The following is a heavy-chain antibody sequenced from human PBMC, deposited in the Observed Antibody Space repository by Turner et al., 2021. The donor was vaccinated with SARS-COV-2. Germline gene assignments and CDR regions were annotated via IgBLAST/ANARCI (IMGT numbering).Heavy chain of an antibody. CDR3: AGERIQLRSAGYGMDV. CDR1: GGSISSSSYY. D-gene: IGHD5-18*01. J-gene: IGHJ6*02. CDR2: IYYSGST. Sequence: QLQLQESGPGMVKPSEALSLTCTVSGGSISSSSYYWGWIRQPPGKGLEWIGSIYYSGSTYYNPSLKSRVTISVDTSKSQFSLKLRSVTAADTAAYYCAGERIQLRSAGYGMDVWGQGTTVTVSS. V-gene: IGHV4-39*01.